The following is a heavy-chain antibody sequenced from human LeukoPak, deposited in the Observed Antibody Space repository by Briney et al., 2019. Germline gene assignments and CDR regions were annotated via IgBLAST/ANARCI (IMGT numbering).Heavy chain of an antibody. J-gene: IGHJ4*02. V-gene: IGHV3-66*01. CDR3: ARDPEAAAGTCDY. D-gene: IGHD6-13*01. CDR2: IYSGGST. CDR1: EFSVGSNY. Sequence: GGSLRLSCAASEFSVGSNYMTWVRQAPGKGLEWVSLIYSGGSTYYADSVKGRFTISRDNSKNTLYLQMNSLRAEDTAVYYCARDPEAAAGTCDYWGQGTLVTVSS.